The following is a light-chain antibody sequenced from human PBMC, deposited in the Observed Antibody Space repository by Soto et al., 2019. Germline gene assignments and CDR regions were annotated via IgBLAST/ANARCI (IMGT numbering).Light chain of an antibody. CDR2: SNN. V-gene: IGLV1-44*01. CDR3: AAWDDSLNGPV. J-gene: IGLJ7*01. CDR1: SSNIGSNT. Sequence: QSVLTQPPSASGTPGQRVIHSCSGSSSNIGSNTVNWYQQLPGTAPKLLIYSNNQRPSGVPDRFSGAKSGTSASLAISGLQSEDEADYYCAAWDDSLNGPVFGGGTQLTVL.